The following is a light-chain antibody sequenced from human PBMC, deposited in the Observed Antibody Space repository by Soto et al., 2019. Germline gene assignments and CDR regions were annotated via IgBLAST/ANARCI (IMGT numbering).Light chain of an antibody. CDR2: DVS. Sequence: QLVLTQPASVSGSPGQSITISCTGTSSDVGGYNYVSWYQQHPGKAPKLMIYDVSNRPSGVSNRFSGSKSANTASLTISGLQAEDEADYYCSSYTSSSTRVFGTGTKVTVL. V-gene: IGLV2-14*01. J-gene: IGLJ1*01. CDR1: SSDVGGYNY. CDR3: SSYTSSSTRV.